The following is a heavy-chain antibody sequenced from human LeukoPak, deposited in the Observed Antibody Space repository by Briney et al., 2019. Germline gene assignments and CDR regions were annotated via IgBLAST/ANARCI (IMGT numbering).Heavy chain of an antibody. V-gene: IGHV3-15*01. CDR2: IKSKTDGGTT. CDR3: TTAPYIVLMVYAIRDY. Sequence: GGSLRPSCEVSGFTFSSYHMNWVRQAPGKGLEWVGRIKSKTDGGTTDYAAPVKGRFTISRDDSKNTLYLQMNSLKTEDTAVYYCTTAPYIVLMVYAIRDYWGQGTLVTVSS. CDR1: GFTFSSYH. D-gene: IGHD2-8*01. J-gene: IGHJ4*02.